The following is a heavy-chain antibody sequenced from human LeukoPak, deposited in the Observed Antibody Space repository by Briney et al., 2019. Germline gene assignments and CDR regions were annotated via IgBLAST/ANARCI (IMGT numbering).Heavy chain of an antibody. CDR3: AKDKGLSSGWYD. V-gene: IGHV1-18*01. Sequence: ASVKVSCKASGYIFITYGISWVRQAPGQGLEWMGWISASNGNTKYAQKLLGRVTMTTDTSTSTAYMDLRSLTSDDTAVYYCAKDKGLSSGWYDWGQGTMVTVSA. CDR1: GYIFITYG. D-gene: IGHD6-19*01. J-gene: IGHJ4*02. CDR2: ISASNGNT.